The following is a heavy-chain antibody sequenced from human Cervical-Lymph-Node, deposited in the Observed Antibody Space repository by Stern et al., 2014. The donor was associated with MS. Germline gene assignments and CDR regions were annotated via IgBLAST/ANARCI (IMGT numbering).Heavy chain of an antibody. V-gene: IGHV1-18*01. J-gene: IGHJ3*02. CDR2: IIAYNVNT. CDR3: ARGLLGSENSFYI. D-gene: IGHD2-15*01. CDR1: GYTFTSYG. Sequence: QVQLVQSGAEVKKPGASVKVSCKASGYTFTSYGISWVRQDPGQGLEWMGSIIAYNVNTNDAQKLQFRFTMTTDTSTSTAYMELSSLRSDDTAVYYCARGLLGSENSFYIWGQGTMVTVSS.